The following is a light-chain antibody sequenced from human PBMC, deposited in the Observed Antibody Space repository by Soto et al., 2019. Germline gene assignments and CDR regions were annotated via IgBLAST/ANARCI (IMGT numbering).Light chain of an antibody. CDR3: EEWDDRLNAYV. Sequence: QSALTQPPSASGTPGQRVTISCSGSSSNIGSNTVNWYQQLPGTAPKLLIYSNNERPSGVPDRFSGSKSGTSASLAISGLQSEDEADFYCEEWDDRLNAYVIGTGTKVTVL. CDR1: SSNIGSNT. J-gene: IGLJ1*01. CDR2: SNN. V-gene: IGLV1-44*01.